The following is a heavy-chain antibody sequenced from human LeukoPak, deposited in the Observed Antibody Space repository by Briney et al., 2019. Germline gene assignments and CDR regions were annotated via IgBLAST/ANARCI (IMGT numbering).Heavy chain of an antibody. CDR1: RFTFRNYV. D-gene: IGHD6-13*01. J-gene: IGHJ4*02. V-gene: IGHV3-30*18. Sequence: GGSLRLSCAASRFTFRNYVMHWVRQAPGKGLEWMAVISYDGSDKYYADSVKGRFTISRDNSKNTLYLQMNSLRAEDTAVYYCAKDPRRYSRTGGYFDYWGQGTLVTVSS. CDR2: ISYDGSDK. CDR3: AKDPRRYSRTGGYFDY.